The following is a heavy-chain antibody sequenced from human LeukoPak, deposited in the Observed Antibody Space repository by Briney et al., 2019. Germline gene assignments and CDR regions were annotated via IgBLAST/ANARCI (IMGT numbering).Heavy chain of an antibody. V-gene: IGHV3-33*01. J-gene: IGHJ4*02. D-gene: IGHD6-19*01. Sequence: PGGSLRLFCAASGFTFSSYGMHWVRQAPGKGLEWVAAIWYDGSIQYYADSVKGRFTISRDNSKNTLYLQMDSLRAEDTAVYYCTRAGWYHPFDYWGQGTLVTVSS. CDR1: GFTFSSYG. CDR2: IWYDGSIQ. CDR3: TRAGWYHPFDY.